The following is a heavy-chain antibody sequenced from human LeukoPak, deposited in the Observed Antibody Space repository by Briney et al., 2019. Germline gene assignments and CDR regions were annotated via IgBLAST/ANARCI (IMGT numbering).Heavy chain of an antibody. CDR3: ARVSVSYRSNIHYFHY. CDR1: GGSISIGGYY. CDR2: SYYSGST. J-gene: IGHJ4*02. D-gene: IGHD1-26*01. Sequence: SETLSLTCTVSGGSISIGGYYWSWIRQHPGKGLEWIGYSYYSGSTYYNPSLKSRVTISVDTSKNQFSLKLRSVPAADTAVYYCARVSVSYRSNIHYFHYWGQGTLVTVSS. V-gene: IGHV4-31*03.